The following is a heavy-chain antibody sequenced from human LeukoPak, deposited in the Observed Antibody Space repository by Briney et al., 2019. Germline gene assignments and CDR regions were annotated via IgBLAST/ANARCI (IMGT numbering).Heavy chain of an antibody. J-gene: IGHJ4*02. CDR3: ARDYIAAAAY. Sequence: SETLSLTCTVSGYSISSGYYWGWIRQPPGKGLEWIGSIYHSGSTYYNPSLKSRVTISVDTSKNQFSLKLSSVTAADTAVYYCARDYIAAAAYWGQGTLVTVSS. CDR1: GYSISSGYY. D-gene: IGHD6-13*01. CDR2: IYHSGST. V-gene: IGHV4-38-2*02.